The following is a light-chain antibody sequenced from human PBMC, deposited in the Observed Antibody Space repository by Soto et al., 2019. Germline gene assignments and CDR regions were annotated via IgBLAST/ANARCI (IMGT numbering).Light chain of an antibody. J-gene: IGKJ1*01. V-gene: IGKV3-15*01. Sequence: EIVMTQSPATLSVSPGGRATLSCRASQSISDTLAWYQQKPGQAPRLLIYSASRRATGFPARFSGSGSGTDFTLTISSLQSEDIAVYYFQQYDNWPWTFGQGNKVEI. CDR3: QQYDNWPWT. CDR2: SAS. CDR1: QSISDT.